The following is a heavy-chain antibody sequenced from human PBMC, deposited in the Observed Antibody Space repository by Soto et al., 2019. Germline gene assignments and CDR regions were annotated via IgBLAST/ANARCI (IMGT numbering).Heavy chain of an antibody. CDR3: ARARSSAAYHYGLDV. CDR2: IIPIFGTA. CDR1: GGTFSSYG. D-gene: IGHD6-25*01. Sequence: QVQLVQSGAEVKKPGSSVKVSCKASGGTFSSYGISWVRQAPGQGLEWMGGIIPIFGTANYAQKFQGRVTRTADESTRTAYMGRSSLRSEETAVYYSARARSSAAYHYGLDVWGQGTTVTVSS. V-gene: IGHV1-69*12. J-gene: IGHJ6*02.